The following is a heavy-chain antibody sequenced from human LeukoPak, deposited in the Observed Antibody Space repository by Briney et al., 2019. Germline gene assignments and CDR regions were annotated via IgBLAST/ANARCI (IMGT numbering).Heavy chain of an antibody. CDR1: GGSFSGYY. Sequence: PSETLSLTCAVYGGSFSGYYWSWIRQPPGKGLEWIGEINHSGSTNYNPSLKSRVTISVDTSKNQFSLKLSSVTAADTAVYYCARSPNRGSGRFWFDPWGQGTLVTVSS. J-gene: IGHJ5*02. CDR3: ARSPNRGSGRFWFDP. V-gene: IGHV4-34*01. CDR2: INHSGST. D-gene: IGHD3-10*01.